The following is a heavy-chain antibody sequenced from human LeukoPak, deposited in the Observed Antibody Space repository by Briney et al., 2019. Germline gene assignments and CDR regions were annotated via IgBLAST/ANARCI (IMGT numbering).Heavy chain of an antibody. CDR3: ARDGIAVAGTQLDY. D-gene: IGHD6-19*01. V-gene: IGHV3-7*01. J-gene: IGHJ4*02. CDR2: IKQDESEK. Sequence: GGSLRLSCAASGFTFSSYWMSWVRQAPGKGLEWVANIKQDESEKYYVDSVKGRFTISRDNSKNTLYLQMNSLRAEDTAVYCCARDGIAVAGTQLDYWGQGTLVTVSS. CDR1: GFTFSSYW.